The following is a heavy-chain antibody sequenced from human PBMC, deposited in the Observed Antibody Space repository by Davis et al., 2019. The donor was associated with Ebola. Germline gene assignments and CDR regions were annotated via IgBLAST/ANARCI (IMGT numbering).Heavy chain of an antibody. CDR2: ISSSSSYI. J-gene: IGHJ6*02. Sequence: GGSLRLSCAASRFTFSSYSMNWVRQAPGKGLEWVSSISSSSSYIYYADSVKGRFTISRDNAKNSLYLQMTSLRAEDTAVYYCARDLYLGSWNYYGMDVWGQGTTVTVSS. CDR1: RFTFSSYS. CDR3: ARDLYLGSWNYYGMDV. D-gene: IGHD2-2*02. V-gene: IGHV3-21*01.